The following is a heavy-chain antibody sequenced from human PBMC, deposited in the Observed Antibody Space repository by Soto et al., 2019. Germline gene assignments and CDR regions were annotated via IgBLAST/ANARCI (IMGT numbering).Heavy chain of an antibody. CDR2: TRHDGSNT. Sequence: GGSLRLSCAASGFAFSGYGMHWVRQAPGKGLEWVAVTRHDGSNTYYADSVRGRFTISRDNSNKMLYLQMNSLRAEDTAVYYCARDGVGTTTYFGYFDYWGQGTLVTVSS. CDR1: GFAFSGYG. CDR3: ARDGVGTTTYFGYFDY. D-gene: IGHD1-26*01. V-gene: IGHV3-33*01. J-gene: IGHJ4*02.